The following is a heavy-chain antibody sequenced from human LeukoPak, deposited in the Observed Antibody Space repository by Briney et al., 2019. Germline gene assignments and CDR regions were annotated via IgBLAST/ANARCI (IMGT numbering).Heavy chain of an antibody. V-gene: IGHV3-66*01. CDR2: IYRSGSI. J-gene: IGHJ4*02. D-gene: IGHD3-16*01. CDR1: GFTVTVNY. Sequence: GGSLRLSCAVSGFTVTVNYMIWVRQAPGKGLEWVSIIYRSGSISYADSVKGRFIISRDSSTNTLSLQMTSLRAEDTAVYYCAADFYTSYHLGYWGQGTLVTVSS. CDR3: AADFYTSYHLGY.